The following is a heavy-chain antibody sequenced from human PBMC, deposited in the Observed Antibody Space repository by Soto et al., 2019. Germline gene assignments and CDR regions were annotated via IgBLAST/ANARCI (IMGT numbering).Heavy chain of an antibody. Sequence: SETLSLTCSVSGASIRTSSDFWGWIRQAPGKGLEWIGYIYYSGSTNYNPSLKSRVTMSVDTSKNQFSLKLSSVTAADTAVYYCASMVWSGYYRHNWFDPWGQGTLVTVSS. CDR2: IYYSGST. CDR3: ASMVWSGYYRHNWFDP. J-gene: IGHJ5*02. CDR1: GASIRTSSDF. V-gene: IGHV4-61*05. D-gene: IGHD3-3*01.